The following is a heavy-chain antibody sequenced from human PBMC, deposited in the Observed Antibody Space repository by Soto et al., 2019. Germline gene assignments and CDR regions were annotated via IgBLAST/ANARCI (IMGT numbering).Heavy chain of an antibody. CDR1: GFNLRNYE. Sequence: EVQRLETGGGSVHVGGSLRLSCAVSGFNLRNYEMNWVRQVPGKGLEWISKISGSNNNIYYADSVQGRFTISRVNANNDLFLQMNSLRSEYTGTYHCATEELCGADCYFFNHWGQGTLVTVSS. J-gene: IGHJ1*01. CDR2: ISGSNNNI. CDR3: ATEELCGADCYFFNH. V-gene: IGHV3-48*03. D-gene: IGHD2-21*02.